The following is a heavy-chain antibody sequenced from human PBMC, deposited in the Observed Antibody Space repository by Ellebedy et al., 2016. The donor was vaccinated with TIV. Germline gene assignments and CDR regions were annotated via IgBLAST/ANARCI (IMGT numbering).Heavy chain of an antibody. D-gene: IGHD5-12*01. CDR2: IIPILGIA. CDR3: ARVGWLRYFDY. J-gene: IGHJ4*02. Sequence: AASVTVSCKASGGTFSSYAISWVRQAPGQGLEWMGRIIPILGIANYAQKFQGRVTITADKSTSTAYMELSSLRSEDTAVYYCARVGWLRYFDYWGQGTLVTVSS. V-gene: IGHV1-69*04. CDR1: GGTFSSYA.